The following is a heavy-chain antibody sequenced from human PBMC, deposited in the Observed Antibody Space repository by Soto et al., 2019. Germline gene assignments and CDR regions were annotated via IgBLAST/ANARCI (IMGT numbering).Heavy chain of an antibody. CDR2: IYYSGST. J-gene: IGHJ3*02. CDR3: AGVWYSGSYYEGAFDI. V-gene: IGHV4-59*01. D-gene: IGHD1-26*01. CDR1: GGSMSSYY. Sequence: SXTLSLTCTVPGGSMSSYYWSWIRQPPVKGLEWIVYIYYSGSTSYNPSLKSRVTISVDTSKNQFSLKLSSVTAADTAVYYCAGVWYSGSYYEGAFDIWGQGTMVTVSS.